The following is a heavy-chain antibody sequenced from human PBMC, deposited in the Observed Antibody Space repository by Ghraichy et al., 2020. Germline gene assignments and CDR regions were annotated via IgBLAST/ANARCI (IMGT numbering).Heavy chain of an antibody. CDR3: ARGIDFDWPRGFDP. CDR1: GGSISSSSYY. D-gene: IGHD3-9*01. J-gene: IGHJ5*02. V-gene: IGHV4-39*07. Sequence: SETLSLTCTVSGGSISSSSYYWGWIRQPPGKGLEWIGSIYYSGSTNYNPSLKSRVTISVDTSKNQFSLKLSSVTAADTAVYYCARGIDFDWPRGFDPWGQGTLVTVSS. CDR2: IYYSGST.